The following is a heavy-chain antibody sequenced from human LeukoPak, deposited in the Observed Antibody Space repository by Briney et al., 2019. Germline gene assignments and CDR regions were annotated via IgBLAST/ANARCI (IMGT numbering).Heavy chain of an antibody. V-gene: IGHV4-34*01. CDR1: GGSFSGYY. CDR2: ISHRGST. J-gene: IGHJ4*02. CDR3: ARHLIPSRGYDSSGYSFDY. Sequence: SETLSLTCGVYGGSFSGYYWSWSRQPPGKGLEWIGEISHRGSTKFNPSLKSRVTITVDKSKNQFSLRLSSVTAADTAVYYCARHLIPSRGYDSSGYSFDYWGQGTLVTVSS. D-gene: IGHD3-22*01.